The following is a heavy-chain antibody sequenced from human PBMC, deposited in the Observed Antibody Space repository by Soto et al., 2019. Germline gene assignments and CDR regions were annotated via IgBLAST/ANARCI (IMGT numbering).Heavy chain of an antibody. D-gene: IGHD6-13*01. J-gene: IGHJ4*02. CDR1: GFSLTTSEVG. CDR3: ALTGYTSTWHGRTWDY. V-gene: IGHV2-5*02. CDR2: TYWDNDQ. Sequence: QITLKESGPTLVKPTQTLTLTCSFSGFSLTTSEVGVGWIRQPPGKALEWLAVTYWDNDQRYSPSLKNRLTISKDTSQNQVVLTMTNTDPVDTATYYCALTGYTSTWHGRTWDYWGQGTLVTVSS.